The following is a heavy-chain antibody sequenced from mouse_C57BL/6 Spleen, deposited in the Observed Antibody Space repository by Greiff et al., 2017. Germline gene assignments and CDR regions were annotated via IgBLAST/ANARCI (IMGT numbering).Heavy chain of an antibody. CDR3: APPRYDGYPLGAMDY. CDR1: GYTFTSYG. V-gene: IGHV1-81*01. Sequence: VMLVESGAELARPGASVKLSCKASGYTFTSYGISWVKQRTGQGLEWIGEIYPRSGNTYYNEKFKGKATLTADKSSSTAYMELRSLTSEDSAVYICAPPRYDGYPLGAMDYWGQGTSVTVSS. CDR2: IYPRSGNT. D-gene: IGHD2-3*01. J-gene: IGHJ4*01.